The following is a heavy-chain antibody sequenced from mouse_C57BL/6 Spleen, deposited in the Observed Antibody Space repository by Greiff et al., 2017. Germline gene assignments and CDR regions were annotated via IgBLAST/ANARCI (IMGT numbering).Heavy chain of an antibody. CDR1: GYSITSGYY. D-gene: IGHD2-1*01. CDR2: ISYDGSN. J-gene: IGHJ2*01. Sequence: LQESGPGLVKPSQSLSLTCSVTGYSITSGYYWNWIRQFPGNKLEWMGYISYDGSNNYNPSLKNRISITRDTSKNQFFLKLNSVTTEDTATYYCADGNYDYFDYWGQGTTLTVSS. CDR3: ADGNYDYFDY. V-gene: IGHV3-6*01.